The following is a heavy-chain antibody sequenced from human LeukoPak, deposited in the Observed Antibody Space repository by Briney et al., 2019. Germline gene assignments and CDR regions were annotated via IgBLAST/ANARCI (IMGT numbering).Heavy chain of an antibody. D-gene: IGHD2-21*02. CDR2: IYHSGST. Sequence: SETLSLTCAVSGDSISSNNWWSWVRQPPGKGLEWIGEIYHSGSTNKNPSLKNRLSISVDKSKNQFSLRLSSVTAADTAIYFCARRAISVNNFGDSRWGQGTRVIVSS. J-gene: IGHJ4*02. CDR1: GDSISSNNW. V-gene: IGHV4-4*02. CDR3: ARRAISVNNFGDSR.